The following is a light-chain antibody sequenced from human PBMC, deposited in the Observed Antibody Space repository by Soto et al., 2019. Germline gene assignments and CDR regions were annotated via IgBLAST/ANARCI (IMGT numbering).Light chain of an antibody. CDR3: SSYAGSILYV. CDR1: SSDVGGYNY. V-gene: IGLV2-8*01. CDR2: EVS. Sequence: QSVLTQPPSASGSPGQSVTISCTGTSSDVGGYNYVSWYQQHPGKAPKLMIYEVSKRPSGVRDRFSGSKSGNTASLTVSGLQAEDEADYYCSSYAGSILYVFGTGTKVTVL. J-gene: IGLJ1*01.